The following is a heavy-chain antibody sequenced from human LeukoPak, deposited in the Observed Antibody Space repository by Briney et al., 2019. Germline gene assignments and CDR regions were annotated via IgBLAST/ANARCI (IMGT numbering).Heavy chain of an antibody. Sequence: SETLSLTCTVSGGSISSSSYYWGWIRQPPGKGLEWIGSIYHSGSTYYNPSLKSRVTISVDTSKNQFSLKLSSVTAADTAVFYCAGSDYYYYMDVWGKGTAVTVSS. D-gene: IGHD3-10*01. CDR2: IYHSGST. CDR1: GGSISSSSYY. J-gene: IGHJ6*03. CDR3: AGSDYYYYMDV. V-gene: IGHV4-39*01.